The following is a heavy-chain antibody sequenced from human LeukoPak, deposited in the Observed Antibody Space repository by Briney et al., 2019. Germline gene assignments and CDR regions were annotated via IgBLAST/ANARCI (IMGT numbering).Heavy chain of an antibody. Sequence: GGSLRLSCAVSGYTFSSYSMNWVRQAPGKGLEWVAPINCSSSYISYAESVKGRFTISRDNAKNTLYLQMNSLRAEDTAVYYCAKTRRSYYDFDYWGQGTLVTVSS. D-gene: IGHD1-26*01. V-gene: IGHV3-21*01. CDR1: GYTFSSYS. J-gene: IGHJ4*02. CDR3: AKTRRSYYDFDY. CDR2: INCSSSYI.